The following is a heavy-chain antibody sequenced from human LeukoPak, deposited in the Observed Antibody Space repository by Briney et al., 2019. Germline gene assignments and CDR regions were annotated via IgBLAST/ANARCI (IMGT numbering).Heavy chain of an antibody. V-gene: IGHV3-23*01. CDR1: GFTFSSYA. CDR3: AKRYYYASGSYYQEYYFDY. Sequence: GRSLRLSCAASGFTFSSYAMSWVRQAPGKGLEWVSAISGSGGSTYYADSVKGRFTISRDNSENTLYLQMSSLRAEDTAVYYCAKRYYYASGSYYQEYYFDYWGQGTLVTVSS. J-gene: IGHJ4*02. CDR2: ISGSGGST. D-gene: IGHD3-10*01.